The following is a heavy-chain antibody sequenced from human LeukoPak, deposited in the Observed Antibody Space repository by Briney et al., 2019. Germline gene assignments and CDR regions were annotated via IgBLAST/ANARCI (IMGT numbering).Heavy chain of an antibody. D-gene: IGHD3-10*01. V-gene: IGHV4-59*01. CDR1: GGSISTYY. CDR2: VVYSGST. J-gene: IGHJ4*02. CDR3: ARSEVLGGSGSYLGL. Sequence: PSETLSLTCSVSGGSISTYYWGWIRQSPGEGLEWIGYVVYSGSTNYNPSLKSRVTISIDISKNQFSLKLSSVTAADTAVYYCARSEVLGGSGSYLGLWGQGTLVTVSS.